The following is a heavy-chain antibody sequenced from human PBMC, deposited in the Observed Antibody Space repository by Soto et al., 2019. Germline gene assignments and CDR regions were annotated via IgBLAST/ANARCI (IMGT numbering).Heavy chain of an antibody. J-gene: IGHJ6*02. CDR1: GFTFSTSA. CDR3: VAGGYRVTYYYYGMDV. Sequence: QMELVQSGPEVKEPGTSLKVSCKASGFTFSTSAVQWVRQGRGQRLEWIGWIVVGSGITNYAQKFQERVTMTRDMSTSTAYMELSSLTSEDTAVYCCVAGGYRVTYYYYGMDVWGLGTTVTVSS. D-gene: IGHD3-22*01. CDR2: IVVGSGIT. V-gene: IGHV1-58*01.